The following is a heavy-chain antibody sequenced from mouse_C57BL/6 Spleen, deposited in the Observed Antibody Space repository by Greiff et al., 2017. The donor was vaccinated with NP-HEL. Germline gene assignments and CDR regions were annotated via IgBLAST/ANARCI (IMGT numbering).Heavy chain of an antibody. V-gene: IGHV1-26*01. CDR3: ARGRNDGYYFYY. Sequence: EVQLQQSGPELVKPGASVKISCKASGYTFTDYYMNWVKQSHGKSLEWIGDINPNNGGISYNQKFKGKATLTVDKSSSTAYMELRSLTSEDSAVYYCARGRNDGYYFYYWGQGTTLTVSS. D-gene: IGHD2-12*01. J-gene: IGHJ2*01. CDR2: INPNNGGI. CDR1: GYTFTDYY.